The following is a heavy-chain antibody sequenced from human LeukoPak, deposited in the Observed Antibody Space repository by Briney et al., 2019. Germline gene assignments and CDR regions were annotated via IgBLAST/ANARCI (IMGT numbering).Heavy chain of an antibody. D-gene: IGHD6-6*01. J-gene: IGHJ4*02. Sequence: GWSLRLSCAASGFTFSSYDMHWVRQATGKGLEWVSAIGTAGDTYYPGSVKGRFTISRENAKNSLYLQMNSLRAGDTAVYYCARGGSNSSGGVDYWGQGTLVTVSS. CDR2: IGTAGDT. CDR1: GFTFSSYD. V-gene: IGHV3-13*01. CDR3: ARGGSNSSGGVDY.